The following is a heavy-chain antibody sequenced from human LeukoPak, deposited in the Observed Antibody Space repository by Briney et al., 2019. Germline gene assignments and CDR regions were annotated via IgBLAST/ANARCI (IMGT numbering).Heavy chain of an antibody. J-gene: IGHJ4*02. CDR3: ARNIVGTPQPAFDY. Sequence: SETLSLTCAVNGGSLSGYYWSWIRQPPGKGLEWIGEINHSGSTNQNPSLKSRVTISVDTSKTQFSLKLSSVTAADTAVYYCARNIVGTPQPAFDYWGQGTLVTVSS. CDR2: INHSGST. V-gene: IGHV4-34*01. D-gene: IGHD1-26*01. CDR1: GGSLSGYY.